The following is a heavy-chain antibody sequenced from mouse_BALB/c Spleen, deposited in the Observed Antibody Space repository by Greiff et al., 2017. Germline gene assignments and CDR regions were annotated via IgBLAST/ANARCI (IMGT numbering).Heavy chain of an antibody. CDR1: GFTFSSYS. D-gene: IGHD1-2*01. J-gene: IGHJ2*01. CDR2: ISSGGST. CDR3: ARFTTATYLD. Sequence: EVHLVESGGGLVKPGGSLKLSCAASGFTFSSYSMSWVRQTPEKRLEWVASISSGGSTYYPDSVKGRFTISRDNARNILYLQMSSLRSEDTAMYYCARFTTATYLDWGQGTTLTVSS. V-gene: IGHV5-6-5*01.